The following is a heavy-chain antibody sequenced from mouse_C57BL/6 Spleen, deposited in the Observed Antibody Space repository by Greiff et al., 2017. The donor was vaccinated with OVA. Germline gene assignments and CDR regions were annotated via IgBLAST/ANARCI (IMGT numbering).Heavy chain of an antibody. J-gene: IGHJ2*01. CDR2: IHPNSGST. D-gene: IGHD3-3*01. V-gene: IGHV1-64*01. CDR3: ARKPGDSLDY. CDR1: GYTFTSYW. Sequence: QVQLQQPGAELVKPGASVKLSCKASGYTFTSYWMHWVKQRPGQGLEWIGMIHPNSGSTNYNKKFKSKATLTVDKSSSTAYMQLSSLTSEDSAVYYCARKPGDSLDYWGQGTTLTVAS.